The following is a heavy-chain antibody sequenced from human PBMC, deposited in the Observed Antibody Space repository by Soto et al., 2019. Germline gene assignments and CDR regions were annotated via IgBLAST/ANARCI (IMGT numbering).Heavy chain of an antibody. J-gene: IGHJ6*02. CDR1: GFTFTSSA. CDR2: IVVGSGNT. CDR3: AAPLYYYGSGSYYYSYYYYGMDV. V-gene: IGHV1-58*01. Sequence: SVKVSCKASGFTFTSSAVQWVRQARGQRLEWIGWIVVGSGNTNYAQKFQERVTITRDMSTSTAYMELSSLRSEDTAVYYCAAPLYYYGSGSYYYSYYYYGMDVWGQGTTVTVSS. D-gene: IGHD3-10*01.